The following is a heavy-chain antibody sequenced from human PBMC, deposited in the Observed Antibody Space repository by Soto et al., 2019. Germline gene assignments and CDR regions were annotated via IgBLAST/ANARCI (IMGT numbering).Heavy chain of an antibody. Sequence: ASVKVSCKASGYTFTSYDIDWVRQATGQGLEWMGWMNPNSGNTGYAQKFQGRVTMTRNTSISTAYMELSSLRSEDTAVYYCARHNDFWSYDAFDIWGQGKMVTVSS. D-gene: IGHD3-3*01. V-gene: IGHV1-8*01. J-gene: IGHJ3*02. CDR3: ARHNDFWSYDAFDI. CDR2: MNPNSGNT. CDR1: GYTFTSYD.